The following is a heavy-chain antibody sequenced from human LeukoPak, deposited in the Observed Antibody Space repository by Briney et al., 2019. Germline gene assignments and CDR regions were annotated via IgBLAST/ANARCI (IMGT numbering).Heavy chain of an antibody. CDR3: ARNAGYSSGWYYDY. Sequence: PSESLSLTCSVSGVSIRNTNYYWNWIRQPAGKGLEWIGRIWPDGGTGGGTSYKASLKSRAIISLDTSRNQFSLRLSSVTAADTAVYYCARNAGYSSGWYYDYWGQGTLVTVSS. J-gene: IGHJ4*02. V-gene: IGHV4-61*02. D-gene: IGHD6-19*01. CDR1: GVSIRNTNYY. CDR2: IWPDGGTGGGT.